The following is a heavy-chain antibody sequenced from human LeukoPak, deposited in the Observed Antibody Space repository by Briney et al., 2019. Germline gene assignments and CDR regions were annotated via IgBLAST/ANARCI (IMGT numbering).Heavy chain of an antibody. D-gene: IGHD4-17*01. CDR2: ISGSGGNT. Sequence: GGSLRLSRSASGFAFSGFAMGWVRQAPGKGLEWVSSISGSGGNTYYADSVEGRFTVSRDNSKNTLYLQMNSLRAEDTALYYCARGRGGDYVPSRFDYWGQGTLVTVSS. CDR1: GFAFSGFA. J-gene: IGHJ4*02. CDR3: ARGRGGDYVPSRFDY. V-gene: IGHV3-23*01.